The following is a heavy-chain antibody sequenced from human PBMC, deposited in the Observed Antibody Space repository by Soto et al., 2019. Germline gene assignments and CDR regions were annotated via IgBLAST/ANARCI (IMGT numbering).Heavy chain of an antibody. CDR3: AKFVRSCGGTTCYTRADV. V-gene: IGHV4-61*08. CDR1: GGSISSGGYY. Sequence: SETLSLTCTVSGGSISSGGYYWSWIRQHPGKGLEWIGYIYYSGSTNYNPSLKSRVTMSVDTSKNQFSLRLRSVIVADTAVYHCAKFVRSCGGTTCYTRADVWGQGTTVTVSS. CDR2: IYYSGST. D-gene: IGHD2-15*01. J-gene: IGHJ6*02.